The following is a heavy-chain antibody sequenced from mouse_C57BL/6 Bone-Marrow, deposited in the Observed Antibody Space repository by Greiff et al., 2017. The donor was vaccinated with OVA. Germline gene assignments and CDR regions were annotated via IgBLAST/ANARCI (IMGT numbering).Heavy chain of an antibody. CDR1: GYTFTSYW. CDR3: AKDSSDWFAY. V-gene: IGHV1-55*01. J-gene: IGHJ3*01. CDR2: IYPGSGST. D-gene: IGHD3-2*01. Sequence: VQLVESGAELVKPGASVKMSCKASGYTFTSYWITWVKQRPGQGLEWIGDIYPGSGSTNYNEKFKSKATLTVDTSSSTAYMQLSSLTSEDSAVYYCAKDSSDWFAYWGQGTLVTVSA.